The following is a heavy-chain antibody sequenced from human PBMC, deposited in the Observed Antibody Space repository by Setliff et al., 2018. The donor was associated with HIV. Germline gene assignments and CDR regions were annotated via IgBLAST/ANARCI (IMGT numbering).Heavy chain of an antibody. V-gene: IGHV1-46*01. D-gene: IGHD3-10*01. CDR1: GYTLTEVS. CDR3: AREYDVLLWIGSQYGRGNLDS. Sequence: GASVKVSCKISGYTLTEVSMHWVRQAPGKGLEWMGIINPSVGSTSYAQKFQGRVTMTRDTSTSTVYMELSSLRSEDTAVYYCAREYDVLLWIGSQYGRGNLDSWGQGTPVTVSS. CDR2: INPSVGST. J-gene: IGHJ4*02.